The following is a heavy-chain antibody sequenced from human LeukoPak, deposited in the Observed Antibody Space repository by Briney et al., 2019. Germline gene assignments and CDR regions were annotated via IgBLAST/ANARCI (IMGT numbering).Heavy chain of an antibody. D-gene: IGHD3-22*01. CDR1: GYTFTSYG. CDR3: ARDNGYYYDSSGQPFDY. V-gene: IGHV1-18*01. J-gene: IGHJ4*02. Sequence: GASVKVSCKASGYTFTSYGISWVRQAPGQGLEWMGWISAYNGSTNYAQKLQGRVTMTTDTSTSTAYMELRSLRSDDTAVYYCARDNGYYYDSSGQPFDYWGQGTLVTVSS. CDR2: ISAYNGST.